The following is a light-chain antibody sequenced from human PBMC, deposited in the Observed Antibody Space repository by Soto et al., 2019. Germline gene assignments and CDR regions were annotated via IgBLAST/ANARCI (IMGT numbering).Light chain of an antibody. CDR3: QQSYSTPLT. CDR1: QSIGGF. Sequence: EIQMTLSLSSLSVSVRDRVTISPRASQSIGGFLNWYQQKLGKAPKLLIYAASSLQSGVPSRFSGSGSGTDFTLTISSLQPEDFATYYCQQSYSTPLTFGGGTKVDI. CDR2: AAS. V-gene: IGKV1-39*01. J-gene: IGKJ4*01.